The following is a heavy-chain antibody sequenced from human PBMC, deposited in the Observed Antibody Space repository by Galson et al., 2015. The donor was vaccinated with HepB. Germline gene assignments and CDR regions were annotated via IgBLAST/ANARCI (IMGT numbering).Heavy chain of an antibody. CDR1: GFTFSSYS. J-gene: IGHJ3*02. Sequence: SLRLSCAASGFTFSSYSLNWVRQAPGKGLEWVSYIGSGSSTIYYADSVKGRFTISRDNAKNSLYLQMNSLRAEDTAKYYCTRSGTSSRGAFDIWGQGTIVTVSS. CDR3: TRSGTSSRGAFDI. CDR2: IGSGSSTI. V-gene: IGHV3-48*01. D-gene: IGHD1-14*01.